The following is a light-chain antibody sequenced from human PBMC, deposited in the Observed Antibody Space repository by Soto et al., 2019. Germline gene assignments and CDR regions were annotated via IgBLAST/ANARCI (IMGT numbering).Light chain of an antibody. Sequence: DIQMTQSPSSLSASVGDRVTITCRASQSIGRFLNWHQQKPGKAPNVLINVASTLRSGVPSRFSGSGSGTDFNLTINSLQPEDFATYFSQQSFTTPLAFGGGTKVEIK. CDR2: VAS. CDR3: QQSFTTPLA. CDR1: QSIGRF. J-gene: IGKJ4*01. V-gene: IGKV1-39*01.